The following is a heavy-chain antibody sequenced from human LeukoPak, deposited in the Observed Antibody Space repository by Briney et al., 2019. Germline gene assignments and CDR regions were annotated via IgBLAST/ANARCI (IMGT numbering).Heavy chain of an antibody. J-gene: IGHJ4*02. V-gene: IGHV3-20*04. CDR2: INWNGGST. D-gene: IGHD3-22*01. CDR3: AREPEGDSSGYTYCFDY. Sequence: GGSLRLSCAASGFTFDDYGMSWVRQAPGKGLEWVSGINWNGGSTGYADSVKGRFTISRDNAKNSLYLQMNSLRAEDTALYYCAREPEGDSSGYTYCFDYWGQGTLVTVSS. CDR1: GFTFDDYG.